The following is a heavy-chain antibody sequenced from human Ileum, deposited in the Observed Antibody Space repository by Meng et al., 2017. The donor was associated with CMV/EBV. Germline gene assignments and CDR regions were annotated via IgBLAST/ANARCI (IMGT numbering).Heavy chain of an antibody. J-gene: IGHJ4*02. CDR3: VRVAGWCFDY. Sequence: KVSCKASGYTFAIYGIHWVRQAPGQRLEWMGWVNPGNGKTKFSKEFQGRVTITRETSATTVHMELSSLRSEDTAIYYCVRVAGWCFDYWGQGTLVTVSS. V-gene: IGHV1-3*03. CDR2: VNPGNGKT. CDR1: GYTFAIYG. D-gene: IGHD2-8*01.